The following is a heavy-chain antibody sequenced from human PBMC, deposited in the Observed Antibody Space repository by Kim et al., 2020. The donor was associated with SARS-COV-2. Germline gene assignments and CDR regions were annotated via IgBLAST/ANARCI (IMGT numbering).Heavy chain of an antibody. CDR2: ISSNGGST. J-gene: IGHJ2*01. Sequence: GGSLRLSCSASGFTFSSYAMHWVRQAPGKGLEYVSAISSNGGSTYYADSVKGRFTISRDNSKNTLYLQMSSLRAEDTAVYYCVKEYCTAVAGCYWYFDLWGRGTLVTVSS. CDR1: GFTFSSYA. V-gene: IGHV3-64D*09. CDR3: VKEYCTAVAGCYWYFDL. D-gene: IGHD6-19*01.